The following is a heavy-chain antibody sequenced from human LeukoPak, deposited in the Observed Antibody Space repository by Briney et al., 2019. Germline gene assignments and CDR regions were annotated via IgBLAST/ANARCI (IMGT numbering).Heavy chain of an antibody. J-gene: IGHJ3*02. CDR3: ARGMFPFTQRDAFDI. D-gene: IGHD6-25*01. Sequence: SQTLSLTCAIFGDSVSSNSVSWNWIRQSPSRGLEWLGRTYYRSKWYNDYAVSVKSRITFNPDTSKNQFSLQLNSVTPEDTAVYYCARGMFPFTQRDAFDIWGQGTMVTVSS. CDR1: GDSVSSNSVS. V-gene: IGHV6-1*01. CDR2: TYYRSKWYN.